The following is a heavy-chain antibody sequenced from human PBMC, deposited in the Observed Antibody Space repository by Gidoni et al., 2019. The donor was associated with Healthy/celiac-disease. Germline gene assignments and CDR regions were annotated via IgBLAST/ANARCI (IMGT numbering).Heavy chain of an antibody. J-gene: IGHJ3*02. CDR2: ISGSGVST. CDR1: GFTFSTYA. V-gene: IGHV3-23*01. Sequence: EVQLLESGRGLVQPGGSLRLSCAASGFTFSTYAMSWIRQAPGKGREWVSAISGSGVSTYYADSVKGRCTISRDNSKNTLYLQMNSLRAEDTAVYYCANLIVVVVAATPASHPSGLDIWGQGTMVTVSS. D-gene: IGHD2-15*01. CDR3: ANLIVVVVAATPASHPSGLDI.